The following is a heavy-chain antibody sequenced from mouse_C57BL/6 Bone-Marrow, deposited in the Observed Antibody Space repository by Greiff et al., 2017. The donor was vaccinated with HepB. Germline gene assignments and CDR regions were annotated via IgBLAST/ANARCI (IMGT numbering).Heavy chain of an antibody. CDR3: ARVGYYDYDPAWFAY. V-gene: IGHV1-64*01. CDR2: IHPNSGST. D-gene: IGHD2-4*01. Sequence: QVQLQQPGAELVKPGASVKLSCKASGYTFTSYWMHWVKQRPGQGLEWIGMIHPNSGSTNYNEKFKSKATLTVDKSSSTAYMQLSSLTSEDSAVYYCARVGYYDYDPAWFAYWGQGTLVTVSA. J-gene: IGHJ3*01. CDR1: GYTFTSYW.